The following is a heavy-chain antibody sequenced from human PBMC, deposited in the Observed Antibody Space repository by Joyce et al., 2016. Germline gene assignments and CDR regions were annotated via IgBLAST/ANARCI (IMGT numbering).Heavy chain of an antibody. V-gene: IGHV4-39*07. CDR2: IDYSGST. Sequence: QLQLQESGPGLVKPSETLSLTCTVSGGSISSSGYYWGWIRRPPGKGLEWMGNIDYSGSTYYSPSLRSRVTISVDTSKNQFSLHLSSVTAADTAVYYCARCIYYYGSGSYTGIDPWGQGTLVTVSS. D-gene: IGHD3-10*01. CDR3: ARCIYYYGSGSYTGIDP. J-gene: IGHJ5*02. CDR1: GGSISSSGYY.